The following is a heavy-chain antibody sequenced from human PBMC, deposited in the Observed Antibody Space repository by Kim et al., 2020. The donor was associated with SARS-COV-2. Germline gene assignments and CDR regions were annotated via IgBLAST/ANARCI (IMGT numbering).Heavy chain of an antibody. D-gene: IGHD3-10*02. V-gene: IGHV3-33*01. Sequence: GGSLRLSCAASGFTFSSYGMYWVRQAPGKGLEWVAIIWFDGSKKYYADSVKGRFTISRDNSKNTLYLQMNSLRVEDTAVYYCARVNRGTYWFDPWGQGTLVTVSS. CDR2: IWFDGSKK. CDR1: GFTFSSYG. CDR3: ARVNRGTYWFDP. J-gene: IGHJ5*02.